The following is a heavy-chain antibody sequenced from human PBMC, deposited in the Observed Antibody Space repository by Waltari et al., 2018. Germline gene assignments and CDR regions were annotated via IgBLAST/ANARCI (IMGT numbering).Heavy chain of an antibody. CDR2: IKYSGYT. J-gene: IGHJ4*02. Sequence: QLQLQESGPGLVKPSETLSLTCTVSGVSISTNNYYWGWLRQPPGKGLEWIGTIKYSGYTYYNPSLKSRVSISVDTSKNEISLKLRSATAADTAVYYCASRARRTSDMEVADFYDHWGQGTLVTVSS. D-gene: IGHD2-2*01. CDR1: GVSISTNNYY. CDR3: ASRARRTSDMEVADFYDH. V-gene: IGHV4-39*01.